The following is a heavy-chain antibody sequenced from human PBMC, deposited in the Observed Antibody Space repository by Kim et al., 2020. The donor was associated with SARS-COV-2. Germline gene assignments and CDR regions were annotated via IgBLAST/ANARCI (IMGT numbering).Heavy chain of an antibody. Sequence: GGSLRLSCAASGFTFSSYAMSWVRQAPGKGLEWVSAISGSGGSTYYADSVKGRFTISRDNSKNTLYLQMNSLRAEDTAVYYCANVGGSYCNWFDSWGQGTMVTVSS. D-gene: IGHD1-26*01. CDR2: ISGSGGST. CDR3: ANVGGSYCNWFDS. J-gene: IGHJ5*01. V-gene: IGHV3-23*01. CDR1: GFTFSSYA.